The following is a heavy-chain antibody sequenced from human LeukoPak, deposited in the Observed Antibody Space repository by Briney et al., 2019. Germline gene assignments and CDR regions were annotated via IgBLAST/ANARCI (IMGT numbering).Heavy chain of an antibody. Sequence: VKVSCKTSVGTFNNYAISWVRQAPGQGLEWMGMVVPMFGVRNYPQTFRGTVTITADKATNTLYMELRSLRAEDTAIYYCATEPSRSYSFDHLDFWGLGTPV. V-gene: IGHV1-69*10. CDR3: ATEPSRSYSFDHLDF. J-gene: IGHJ4*02. CDR2: VVPMFGVR. CDR1: VGTFNNYA. D-gene: IGHD5-12*01.